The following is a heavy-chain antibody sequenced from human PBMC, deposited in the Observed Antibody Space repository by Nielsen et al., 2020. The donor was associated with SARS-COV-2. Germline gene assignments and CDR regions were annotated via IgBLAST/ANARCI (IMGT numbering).Heavy chain of an antibody. CDR3: ARETLDYTSSFVDY. CDR1: GFRFTSYS. V-gene: IGHV3-21*01. D-gene: IGHD4-11*01. Sequence: GESLKISCAASGFRFTSYSMNWVRQAPGKGLEWVASITISGAYMYYADSVKGRFTISRDNSKDTLYLQMDSLRPEDTAIYFCARETLDYTSSFVDYWGQGTLVTVS. CDR2: ITISGAYM. J-gene: IGHJ4*02.